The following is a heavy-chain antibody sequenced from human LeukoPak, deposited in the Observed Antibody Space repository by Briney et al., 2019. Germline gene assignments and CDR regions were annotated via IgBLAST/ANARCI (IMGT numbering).Heavy chain of an antibody. D-gene: IGHD5-12*01. Sequence: SETLSLSCTVSAGSFISSSHHWGWIRQSPGKGLEWIGTVYYGRTTYYNPSLDGRVTISLDTSANHFSLQLNSVTAADTAVYYCVRHDGRGGATMGAFDSWGQGSLVTVSS. J-gene: IGHJ5*01. CDR1: AGSFISSSHH. V-gene: IGHV4-39*01. CDR2: VYYGRTT. CDR3: VRHDGRGGATMGAFDS.